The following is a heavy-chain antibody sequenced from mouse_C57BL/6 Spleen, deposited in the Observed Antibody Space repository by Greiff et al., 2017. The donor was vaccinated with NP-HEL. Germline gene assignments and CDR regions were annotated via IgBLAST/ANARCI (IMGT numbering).Heavy chain of an antibody. CDR3: AKGDYQA. D-gene: IGHD2-4*01. CDR1: GFSLTSYG. CDR2: IWSGGST. J-gene: IGHJ2*01. Sequence: VQLQQSGPGLVQPSQSLSITCTVSGFSLTSYGVHWVRQSPGKGLAWLGVIWSGGSTDYNAAFISRLSISKDNSKSQVFCKMNSLQADDTAIYYCAKGDYQAWGQGTTLTVAS. V-gene: IGHV2-2*01.